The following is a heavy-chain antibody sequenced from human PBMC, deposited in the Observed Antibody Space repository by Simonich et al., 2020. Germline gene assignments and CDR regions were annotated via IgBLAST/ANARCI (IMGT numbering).Heavy chain of an antibody. Sequence: QVQLVQSGAEVKKPGASVKVSCKASGYTFTGYYMHWVRQAPGQGLERMGWINPNRWGTNYAQKFQSRVTMTRDTSISTAYMELSRLRSDDTAVYYCARSHIAAAGTGYFQHWGQGTLVTVSS. J-gene: IGHJ1*01. CDR2: INPNRWGT. CDR3: ARSHIAAAGTGYFQH. V-gene: IGHV1-2*02. CDR1: GYTFTGYY. D-gene: IGHD6-13*01.